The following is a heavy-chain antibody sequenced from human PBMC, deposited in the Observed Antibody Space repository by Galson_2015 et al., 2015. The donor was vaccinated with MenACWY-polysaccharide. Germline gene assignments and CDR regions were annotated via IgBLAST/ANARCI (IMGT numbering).Heavy chain of an antibody. V-gene: IGHV4-39*02. D-gene: IGHD6-19*01. CDR3: ARRRKRVAGEFDY. Sequence: LSLTCTVSGGSIRTETYFWGWIRQPPGKGLEWIGTISYTGSTYYNPSLKGRVAFSTDTSNNHFSLTVTSVTAADTAVYYCARRRKRVAGEFDYWGQGTLVTVSS. CDR2: ISYTGST. CDR1: GGSIRTETYF. J-gene: IGHJ4*02.